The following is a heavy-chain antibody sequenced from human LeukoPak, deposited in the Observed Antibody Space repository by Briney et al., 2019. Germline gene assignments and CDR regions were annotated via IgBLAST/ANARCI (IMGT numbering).Heavy chain of an antibody. V-gene: IGHV3-30-3*01. D-gene: IGHD2-2*01. J-gene: IGHJ4*02. CDR3: ARPHRPYCSSTSCRTNHFDY. Sequence: GGSLRLSCAASGFTFSSYAMPWVRQAPGKGLEWVAVISYDGSNKYYADSVKGRFTISRDNSKNTLYLQMNSLRAEDTAVYYCARPHRPYCSSTSCRTNHFDYWGQGTLVTVSS. CDR2: ISYDGSNK. CDR1: GFTFSSYA.